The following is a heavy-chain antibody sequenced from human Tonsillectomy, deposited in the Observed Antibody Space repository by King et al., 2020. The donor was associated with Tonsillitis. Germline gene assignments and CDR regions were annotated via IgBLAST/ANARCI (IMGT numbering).Heavy chain of an antibody. V-gene: IGHV3-74*01. CDR3: ASWGIAVAGRDY. CDR2: INSDGSST. J-gene: IGHJ4*02. D-gene: IGHD6-19*01. Sequence: VQLVESGGGLVQPGGSLRLSCAASGFTFSSYWMHWVRQAPGKGLVWVSRINSDGSSTRYADSVKGRFTISRDNAKNTLYLQMNSLRAEDTAVYYCASWGIAVAGRDYWGQGTLVTVSS. CDR1: GFTFSSYW.